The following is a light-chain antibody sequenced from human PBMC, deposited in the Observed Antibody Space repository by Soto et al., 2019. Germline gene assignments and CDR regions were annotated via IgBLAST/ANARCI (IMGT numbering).Light chain of an antibody. Sequence: DIQMTQSPSTLSASVGDRVTITCRASQSISIWLAWYQQKPGKAPNLLISKASSLESGVPSRFIGSGSETEFTLTISSLQPDDFATYYCQQYNNYPWTFGQGTKVESK. CDR3: QQYNNYPWT. CDR2: KAS. J-gene: IGKJ1*01. V-gene: IGKV1-5*03. CDR1: QSISIW.